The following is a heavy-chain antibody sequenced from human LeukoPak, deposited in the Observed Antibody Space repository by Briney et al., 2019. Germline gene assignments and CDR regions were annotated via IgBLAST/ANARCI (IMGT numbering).Heavy chain of an antibody. V-gene: IGHV4-34*01. J-gene: IGHJ4*02. D-gene: IGHD3-22*01. Sequence: SETLSLTCAVYGGSFSGYYWSWIRQPPGKGLEWIGEINHSGSTNYNPSLKSRVTISVDTSKNQFSLKLSSVTAADTAVYYCASQGTDSSGYRDYWGQGTLVTVSS. CDR3: ASQGTDSSGYRDY. CDR1: GGSFSGYY. CDR2: INHSGST.